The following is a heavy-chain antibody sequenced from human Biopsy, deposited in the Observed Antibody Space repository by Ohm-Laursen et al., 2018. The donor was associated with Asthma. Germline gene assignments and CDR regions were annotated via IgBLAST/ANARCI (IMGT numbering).Heavy chain of an antibody. Sequence: SLRLSCTASGFTFSSYGLHWVRQAPGKGLEWVADIWFDGSNKHYADSVKGRFTISRDFSKNTLHLQMHSLRVEDTAVYYCARGDSSGWSHYYFDYWGQGTLVTVSS. D-gene: IGHD6-19*01. V-gene: IGHV3-33*08. CDR3: ARGDSSGWSHYYFDY. CDR2: IWFDGSNK. J-gene: IGHJ4*02. CDR1: GFTFSSYG.